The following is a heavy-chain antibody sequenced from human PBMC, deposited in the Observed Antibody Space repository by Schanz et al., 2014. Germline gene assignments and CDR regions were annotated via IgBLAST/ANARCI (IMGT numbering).Heavy chain of an antibody. CDR2: IIPITGIT. J-gene: IGHJ4*02. CDR1: GGSFSTFA. CDR3: ARTGYDPSLTH. D-gene: IGHD5-12*01. V-gene: IGHV1-69*02. Sequence: QVQLVQSGAEVTKPGSSVKVSCQSSGGSFSTFALSWVRQTPGQGLEWMGRIIPITGITNYAQKFQGRVTFTADKSTSTAFLEVNSLRSEDTAVYYCARTGYDPSLTHWGQGTLLAVSS.